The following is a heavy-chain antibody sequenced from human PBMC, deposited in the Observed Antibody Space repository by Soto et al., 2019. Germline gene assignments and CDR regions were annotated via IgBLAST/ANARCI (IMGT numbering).Heavy chain of an antibody. CDR2: ISGSGGST. V-gene: IGHV3-23*01. CDR1: GFTFSSYA. CDR3: AKVVSGGSYPYYFDY. D-gene: IGHD1-26*01. J-gene: IGHJ4*02. Sequence: EVQLLESGGGLVQPGGSLRLSCAASGFTFSSYAMSWVRQAPGKGLEWVSAISGSGGSTYYADSVKGRFTISRDNSKNTRYLQMNSLRAEDTAVYYCAKVVSGGSYPYYFDYWGQGTLVTVSS.